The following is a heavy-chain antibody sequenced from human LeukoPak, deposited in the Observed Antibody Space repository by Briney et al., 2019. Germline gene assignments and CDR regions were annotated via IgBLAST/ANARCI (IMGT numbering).Heavy chain of an antibody. Sequence: ASVKVSCKASGYTFTGYYMHWVRQASGQGLEWMGWINPNSGGTNYAQKFQGRVTMTRDTSISTAYMELSRLRSDDTAVYYCARESYGSGSYYDAFDIWGQGTMVTVSS. CDR2: INPNSGGT. CDR1: GYTFTGYY. J-gene: IGHJ3*02. CDR3: ARESYGSGSYYDAFDI. V-gene: IGHV1-2*02. D-gene: IGHD3-10*01.